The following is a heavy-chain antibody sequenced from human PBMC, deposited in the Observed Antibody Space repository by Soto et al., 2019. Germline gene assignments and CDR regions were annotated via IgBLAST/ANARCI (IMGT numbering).Heavy chain of an antibody. Sequence: PGGSLRLSCAASGFTFSSYNMNWVRQAPGKGLEWVSSISRDSTYMYYADSVRGRFTISRDNAKKSVFLQMDSLSGDDTAVYYGARDPYDFWSGPDYWGQGSRGAVGS. CDR3: ARDPYDFWSGPDY. CDR2: ISRDSTYM. CDR1: GFTFSSYN. J-gene: IGHJ4*02. V-gene: IGHV3-21*01. D-gene: IGHD3-3*01.